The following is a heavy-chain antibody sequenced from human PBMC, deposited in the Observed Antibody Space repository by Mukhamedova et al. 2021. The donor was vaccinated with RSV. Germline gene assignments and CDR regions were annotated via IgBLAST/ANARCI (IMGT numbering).Heavy chain of an antibody. Sequence: VKGRFTISRDNSKNTLYLQMNSLRAEDTAVYYCMVFGVVITTFDYWGQGTLVTVSS. CDR3: MVFGVVITTFDY. V-gene: IGHV3-23*01. D-gene: IGHD3-3*01. J-gene: IGHJ4*02.